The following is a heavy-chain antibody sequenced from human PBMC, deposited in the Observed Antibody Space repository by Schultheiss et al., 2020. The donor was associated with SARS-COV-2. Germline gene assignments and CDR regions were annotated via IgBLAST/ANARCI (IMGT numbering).Heavy chain of an antibody. CDR1: GGSVSSGSYY. CDR3: ARSSYEYGSFDH. D-gene: IGHD2-2*01. V-gene: IGHV4-61*01. J-gene: IGHJ4*02. CDR2: IYYSGST. Sequence: SETLSLTCTVSGGSVSSGSYYWSWIRQPPGKGLEWIGYIYYSGSTNYNPSLKSRVTISVDTSKNQFSLELRSVTAADTAVYYCARSSYEYGSFDHWGQGALVTVSS.